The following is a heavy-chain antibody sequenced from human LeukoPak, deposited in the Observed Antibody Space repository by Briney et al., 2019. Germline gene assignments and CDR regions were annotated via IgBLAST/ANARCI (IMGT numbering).Heavy chain of an antibody. V-gene: IGHV3-74*01. CDR2: INSDGSWT. Sequence: QSGGSLRLSCAASGSYWMHWVRQAPGKGPVWVSHINSDGSWTSYADSVKGRFTISKDNAKNTVYLQMNNLRAEDTAVYYCVSFYETYWGRGTLVTVSS. D-gene: IGHD2/OR15-2a*01. J-gene: IGHJ4*02. CDR1: GSYW. CDR3: VSFYETY.